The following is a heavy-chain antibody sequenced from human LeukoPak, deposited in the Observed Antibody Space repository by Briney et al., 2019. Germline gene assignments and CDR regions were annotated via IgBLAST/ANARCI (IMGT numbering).Heavy chain of an antibody. CDR1: GFTFSNYG. V-gene: IGHV3-33*01. CDR2: IWYDESNK. D-gene: IGHD4-17*01. CDR3: ARDLGTTNYFFDY. J-gene: IGHJ4*02. Sequence: GGSLRLSCAAPGFTFSNYGFHWVRQAPGKGLEREAAIWYDESNKYYADSVKGRVTISRDNYKNMLYLQMNCLRAEDTAVYYCARDLGTTNYFFDYWGQGTLVTVSS.